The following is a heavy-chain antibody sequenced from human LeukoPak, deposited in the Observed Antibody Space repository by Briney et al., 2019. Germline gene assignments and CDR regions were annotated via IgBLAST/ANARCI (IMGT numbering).Heavy chain of an antibody. D-gene: IGHD1-26*01. CDR3: ASHPLVGPRSFDI. J-gene: IGHJ3*02. CDR1: GVSISSYY. V-gene: IGHV4-59*08. CDR2: IYYSGST. Sequence: PSETLSLTCTVSGVSISSYYWSWIRQPPGKGLEWIGYIYYSGSTNYNPSLKSRVTISVDTSKNQFSLKLSSVTAADTAVYYCASHPLVGPRSFDIWGQGTMVTVSS.